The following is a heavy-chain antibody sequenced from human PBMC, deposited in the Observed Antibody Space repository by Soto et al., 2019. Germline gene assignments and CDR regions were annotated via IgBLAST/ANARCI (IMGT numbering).Heavy chain of an antibody. CDR1: GVTFSSYT. V-gene: IGHV1-69*08. D-gene: IGHD2-2*01. CDR3: ARDATGYCSSTSCYAYYYYYYMDV. CDR2: IIPILGIA. J-gene: IGHJ6*03. Sequence: QVQLVQSGAEVKKPGASVKVSCKASGVTFSSYTISWVRQAPGQGLEWMGRIIPILGIANYAQKFQGRVTITADKSTSTAYMELSSLRSEDTAVYYCARDATGYCSSTSCYAYYYYYYMDVWGKGTTVTVSS.